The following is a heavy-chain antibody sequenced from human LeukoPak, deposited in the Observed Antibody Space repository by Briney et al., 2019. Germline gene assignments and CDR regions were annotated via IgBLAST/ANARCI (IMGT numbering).Heavy chain of an antibody. CDR3: AGGTDAYKVGY. CDR2: VYYNGNT. D-gene: IGHD5-24*01. V-gene: IGHV4-31*03. J-gene: IGHJ4*02. CDR1: GGSISSADHY. Sequence: SQTLSLTCTVSGGSISSADHYWNWIRQHPGRGLVWIGRVYYNGNTKYNPSLESRIIISADTSNNQFSLLLSSVTDADTAVYYCAGGTDAYKVGYWGQGTLVTVSS.